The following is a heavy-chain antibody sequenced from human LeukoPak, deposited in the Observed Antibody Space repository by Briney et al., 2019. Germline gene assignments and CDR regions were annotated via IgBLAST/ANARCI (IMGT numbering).Heavy chain of an antibody. CDR1: GGTFSSYA. CDR2: IIPIFGTA. V-gene: IGHV1-69*06. Sequence: SVKVSCKASGGTFSSYAISWVRQAPGQGLEWMGGIIPIFGTANYGQKFQGRVTITADKSTSTAYMELSSLRSEDTAVYYCARVAGYCSGGSCNSDYWGQGTLVTVSS. D-gene: IGHD2-15*01. CDR3: ARVAGYCSGGSCNSDY. J-gene: IGHJ4*02.